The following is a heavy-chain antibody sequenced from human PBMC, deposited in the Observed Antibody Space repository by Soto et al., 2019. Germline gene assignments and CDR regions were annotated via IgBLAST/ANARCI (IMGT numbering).Heavy chain of an antibody. J-gene: IGHJ3*02. Sequence: GGSLRLSCAASGFNFSSYTTNWVRQAPGKGLEGVSSISSSSRYIYYADSVKGRFTISRDDAKNSLSLQMNSLRAEDTAVYYCARDRCRGASCYQTYAFDIWGQGTMVTVSS. CDR1: GFNFSSYT. CDR2: ISSSSRYI. V-gene: IGHV3-21*01. CDR3: ARDRCRGASCYQTYAFDI. D-gene: IGHD2-15*01.